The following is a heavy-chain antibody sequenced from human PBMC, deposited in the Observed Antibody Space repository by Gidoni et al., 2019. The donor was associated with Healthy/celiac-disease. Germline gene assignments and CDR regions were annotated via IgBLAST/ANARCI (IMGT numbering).Heavy chain of an antibody. J-gene: IGHJ6*02. CDR1: GFTFSSYE. V-gene: IGHV3-48*03. D-gene: IGHD5-18*01. CDR2: ISSSGSTI. Sequence: EVQLVESGGGLVQPGGSLRLSCAASGFTFSSYEMNWVRQAPGKGLEWVSYISSSGSTIYYADSVKGRFTISRDNAKNSLYLQMNSLRAEDTAVYYCARLNVDTAMVWPDVNYYYGMDVWGQGTTVTVSS. CDR3: ARLNVDTAMVWPDVNYYYGMDV.